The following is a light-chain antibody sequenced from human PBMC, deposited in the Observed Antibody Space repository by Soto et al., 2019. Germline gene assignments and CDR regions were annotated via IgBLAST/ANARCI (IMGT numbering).Light chain of an antibody. J-gene: IGKJ1*01. CDR3: QQYYSYPRT. Sequence: IQMTHSPSSLSGSLGDRVAIGCQASQDITSYLAWYQQKPGKAPKLLIYAASTLQSGVPSRFSGSGSGTDFTLTITCLQSEDFATYYCQQYYSYPRTFGQGTKVDIK. CDR2: AAS. V-gene: IGKV1-8*01. CDR1: QDITSY.